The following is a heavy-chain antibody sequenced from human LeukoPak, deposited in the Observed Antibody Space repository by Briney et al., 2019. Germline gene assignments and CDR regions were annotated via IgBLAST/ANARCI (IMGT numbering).Heavy chain of an antibody. CDR1: GFTFSSYE. D-gene: IGHD4-17*01. Sequence: GGSLRLSCAASGFTFSSYEMNWVRQAPGKGLEWVSSITSSGSTIYYADSLKGRFTISRDNAKNSLYLQMNSLRAEDTAVYYCASGLRGFDYWGQGTLVTVSS. V-gene: IGHV3-48*03. CDR3: ASGLRGFDY. J-gene: IGHJ4*02. CDR2: ITSSGSTI.